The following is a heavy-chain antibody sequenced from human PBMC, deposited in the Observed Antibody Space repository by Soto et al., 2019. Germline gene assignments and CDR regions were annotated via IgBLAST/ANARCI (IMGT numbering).Heavy chain of an antibody. CDR3: ARTPWYAYDYCGMDV. CDR1: GFTFSSYS. CDR2: IISSSSTI. V-gene: IGHV3-48*01. D-gene: IGHD6-13*01. Sequence: EVQLVESGGGLVQPGGSLRLSCAASGFTFSSYSMNWDRQAPGKGLEWVSYIISSSSTIYYADSVKERSTISRDNAKNSLYLQMNSLSAEDTAVYYGARTPWYAYDYCGMDVWGQGTTVTVSS. J-gene: IGHJ6*02.